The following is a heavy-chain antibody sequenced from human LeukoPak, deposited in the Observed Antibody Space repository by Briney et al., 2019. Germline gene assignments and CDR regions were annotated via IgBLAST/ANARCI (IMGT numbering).Heavy chain of an antibody. CDR2: ISGSGGST. Sequence: GGSLRLSCAASGFTFSSYAMSWVRQAPGKGLEWVSAISGSGGSTYCADSVKGRFTISRDNSKNTLYLQMNSLRAEDTAVYYCAKDRRGESAYDYWGQGTLVTVSS. V-gene: IGHV3-23*01. CDR3: AKDRRGESAYDY. CDR1: GFTFSSYA. D-gene: IGHD2-21*01. J-gene: IGHJ4*02.